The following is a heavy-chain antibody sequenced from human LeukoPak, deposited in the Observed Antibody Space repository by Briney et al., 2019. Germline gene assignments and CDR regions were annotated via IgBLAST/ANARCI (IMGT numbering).Heavy chain of an antibody. D-gene: IGHD6-25*01. Sequence: PGGSLRLSCAASGFTVSNNYMNWVRQAPGKGLEWVSLIYSGGTTYYADSVKGSFTISRDHSKNTLYLQMNSLRAEDTAVYYCARDPSAVAANTYGWGQGTLVTVSS. V-gene: IGHV3-66*01. CDR2: IYSGGTT. CDR1: GFTVSNNY. CDR3: ARDPSAVAANTYG. J-gene: IGHJ4*02.